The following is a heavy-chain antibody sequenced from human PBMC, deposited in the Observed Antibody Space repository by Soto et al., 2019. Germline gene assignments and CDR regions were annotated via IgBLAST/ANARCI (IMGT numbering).Heavy chain of an antibody. V-gene: IGHV3-66*01. CDR3: AGGNSNGYFDY. Sequence: EVQLVESGGGLVQPGGSLRLSCAASGFTVGSNYMFWVLQAPGKGLEWVSTIYSGGGTYYADSVKGRFTISRDNPKNTRYLQMNSLRAEDTAVYYCAGGNSNGYFDYWGQGTLVNVSS. D-gene: IGHD5-18*01. J-gene: IGHJ4*02. CDR1: GFTVGSNY. CDR2: IYSGGGT.